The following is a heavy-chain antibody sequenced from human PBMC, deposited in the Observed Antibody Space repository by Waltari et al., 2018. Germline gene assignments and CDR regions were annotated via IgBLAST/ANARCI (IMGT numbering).Heavy chain of an antibody. J-gene: IGHJ6*02. Sequence: EVQLVESGGGLVKPGGSLRLSCAASGFTFSNAWMSWVRKAPGQGLEWVGGIKSKTDGGTTDYAAPVKGRFTISRDDSKNTLYLQMNSLKTEDTAVYYCTTTYYYDSSGYRYYYYYYGMDVWGQGTTVTVSS. D-gene: IGHD3-22*01. CDR1: GFTFSNAW. CDR2: IKSKTDGGTT. CDR3: TTTYYYDSSGYRYYYYYYGMDV. V-gene: IGHV3-15*01.